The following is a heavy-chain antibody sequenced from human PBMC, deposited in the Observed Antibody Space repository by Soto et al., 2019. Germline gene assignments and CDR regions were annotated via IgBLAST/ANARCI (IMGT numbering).Heavy chain of an antibody. CDR2: IDGSGGST. CDR1: GFTFSNYA. D-gene: IGHD3-16*01. Sequence: GGSLRLSCAASGFTFSNYAMNWVRQAPGVGLEWVSVIDGSGGSTYYADSVKGRFTISRDNSKNTLFLQMNNLRAEDTAVYYCAKERLIVGTYTPDYWGQGALVTVYS. CDR3: AKERLIVGTYTPDY. J-gene: IGHJ4*02. V-gene: IGHV3-23*01.